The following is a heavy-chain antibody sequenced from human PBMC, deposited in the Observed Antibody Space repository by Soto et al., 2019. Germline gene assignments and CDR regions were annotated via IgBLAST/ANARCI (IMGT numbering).Heavy chain of an antibody. Sequence: PSETLSLTCTVSGGSISSYYWSWIRQPPGKGLEWIGYIYYSGSTNYNPSLKSRVTISVDTSKNQFSLKLSSVTAADTAVYYCARREYCSGGSCYFYWGQGTLVTVSS. CDR1: GGSISSYY. D-gene: IGHD2-15*01. J-gene: IGHJ4*02. V-gene: IGHV4-59*08. CDR3: ARREYCSGGSCYFY. CDR2: IYYSGST.